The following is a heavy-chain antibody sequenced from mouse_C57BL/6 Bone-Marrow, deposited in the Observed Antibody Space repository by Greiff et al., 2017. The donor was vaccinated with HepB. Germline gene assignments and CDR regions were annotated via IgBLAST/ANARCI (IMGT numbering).Heavy chain of an antibody. D-gene: IGHD1-1*01. CDR1: GYTFTDYY. J-gene: IGHJ2*01. V-gene: IGHV1-26*01. Sequence: VQLQHSGAELVKPGASVKISCKASGYTFTDYYMNWVKESHGKSLEWIGDINPNNGGTSYNQKFKGKATLTVDKSSSTAYMELHSLTSEDSAVYYCAPLLVRYDDWGQGTTLTVSS. CDR3: APLLVRYDD. CDR2: INPNNGGT.